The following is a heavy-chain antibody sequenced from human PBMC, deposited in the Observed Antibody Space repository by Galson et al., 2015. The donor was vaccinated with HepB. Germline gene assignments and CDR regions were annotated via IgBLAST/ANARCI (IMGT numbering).Heavy chain of an antibody. CDR2: ISSSSSYI. CDR1: GFTFSSYA. J-gene: IGHJ5*02. V-gene: IGHV3-21*01. Sequence: SLRLSCAASGFTFSSYAMSWVRQAPGKGLEWVSSISSSSSYIYYADSVKGRFTISRDNAKNSLYLQMNSLRAEDTAVYYCARYSSSWYRQNWFDPWGQGTLVTVSS. D-gene: IGHD6-13*01. CDR3: ARYSSSWYRQNWFDP.